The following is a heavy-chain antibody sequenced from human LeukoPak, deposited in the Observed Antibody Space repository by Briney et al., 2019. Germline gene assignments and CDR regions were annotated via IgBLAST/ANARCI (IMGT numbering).Heavy chain of an antibody. CDR1: GYTFTGSY. CDR2: INPNSGGT. J-gene: IGHJ4*02. CDR3: ARGDGSIWTNFDF. D-gene: IGHD6-13*01. V-gene: IGHV1-2*02. Sequence: GASVKVSCKASGYTFTGSYMHWVRQAPGQGLEWMGWINPNSGGTKYALKFQGRVTMIRDTSINTAYMELSRLRSDDTAVYYCARGDGSIWTNFDFWGQGTLVTVSS.